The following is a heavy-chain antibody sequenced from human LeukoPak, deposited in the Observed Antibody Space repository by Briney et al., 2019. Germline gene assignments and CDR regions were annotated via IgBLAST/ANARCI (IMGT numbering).Heavy chain of an antibody. J-gene: IGHJ4*02. CDR2: IYYSGST. CDR3: ARAGTGLPDY. V-gene: IGHV4-61*01. CDR1: GGSISSSSYY. D-gene: IGHD2-8*02. Sequence: SETLSLTCTVSGGSISSSSYYWSWIRQPPGKGLEWIGYIYYSGSTNYNPSLKSRVTISVDTSKNQFSLKLSSVTAADTAVYYCARAGTGLPDYWGQGTLVTVSS.